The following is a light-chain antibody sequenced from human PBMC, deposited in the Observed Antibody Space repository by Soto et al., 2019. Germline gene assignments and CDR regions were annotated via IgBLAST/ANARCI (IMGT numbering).Light chain of an antibody. Sequence: DIVMTQSPLSLPVTPGEPASISCRSSQSLLHSNGYNYLDWYLQKPGQSPQLLIYLGSNRASGVPDRISGSGSSTDFTLKISRVEAEEVGVYYCMQALQTPLTFGGGTKVEIK. CDR1: QSLLHSNGYNY. CDR3: MQALQTPLT. V-gene: IGKV2-28*01. J-gene: IGKJ4*01. CDR2: LGS.